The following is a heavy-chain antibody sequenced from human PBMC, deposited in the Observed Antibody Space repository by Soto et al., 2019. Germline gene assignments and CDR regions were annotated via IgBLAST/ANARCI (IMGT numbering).Heavy chain of an antibody. CDR1: GFTVSSNY. CDR2: IYSGGST. CDR3: ARDRGWGMTTVTVADAFDI. D-gene: IGHD4-17*01. Sequence: EVQLVESGGGLVQPGGSLRLSCAASGFTVSSNYMSWVRQAPGKGLAWVSVIYSGGSTYYADSVKGRFTISRDNSKNTLYVQMNSLRAEDTAVYYGARDRGWGMTTVTVADAFDIWVQGTMVTVSS. J-gene: IGHJ3*02. V-gene: IGHV3-66*01.